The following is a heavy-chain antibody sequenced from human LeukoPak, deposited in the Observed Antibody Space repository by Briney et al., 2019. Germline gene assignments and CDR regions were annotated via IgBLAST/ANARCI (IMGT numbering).Heavy chain of an antibody. V-gene: IGHV3-7*01. D-gene: IGHD3-22*01. CDR2: IKQDGSEK. J-gene: IGHJ4*02. CDR1: GFTFSSYW. Sequence: PGGSLRLSCAASGFTFSSYWMSWVRQAPGKGLEWVANIKQDGSEKYYVDSVKGRFTISRDNAKNSLYLQMNSLRAEDTAVYYCARERRHYYDSSGYVCYFDYWGQGTLVTVSS. CDR3: ARERRHYYDSSGYVCYFDY.